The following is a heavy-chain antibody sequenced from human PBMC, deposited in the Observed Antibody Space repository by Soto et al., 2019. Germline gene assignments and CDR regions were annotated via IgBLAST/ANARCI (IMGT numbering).Heavy chain of an antibody. V-gene: IGHV1-2*02. CDR1: GYTFTDYY. CDR3: ARGGITVFGVIDY. D-gene: IGHD3-3*01. J-gene: IGHJ4*01. Sequence: SVKVSCKASGYTFTDYYVHWVRQAPGQGLEWMGWIHSKSGGTNYAQKFQGRVTMTRDTSISTAYMELSRLTYDDTAVYYCARGGITVFGVIDYWGQ. CDR2: IHSKSGGT.